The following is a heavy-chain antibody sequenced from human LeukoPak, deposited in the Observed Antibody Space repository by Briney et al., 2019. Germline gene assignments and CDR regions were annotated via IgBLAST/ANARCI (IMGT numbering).Heavy chain of an antibody. Sequence: ASVKVSCTASGYTFARYFIHWVRQAPGQGLEWMGWINPDSGVATYAQNFRGLVTLTRDKSITTVYMEVSSLRFDDTAIYYCARDKDRYGSDPFDLWGHGSLVIVSS. J-gene: IGHJ2*01. CDR3: ARDKDRYGSDPFDL. V-gene: IGHV1-2*04. CDR2: INPDSGVA. D-gene: IGHD3-10*01. CDR1: GYTFARYF.